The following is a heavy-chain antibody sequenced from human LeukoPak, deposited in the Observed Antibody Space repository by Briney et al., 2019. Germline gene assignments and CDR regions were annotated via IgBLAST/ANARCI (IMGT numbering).Heavy chain of an antibody. J-gene: IGHJ4*02. Sequence: PGRSLRLSCAASGFTFSSYGMHWVRQAPGKGLEWVAVISYDGSNKYYADSVKGRFTISRDNSKNTPYLQMNSLRAEDTAVYYCAKERSKKYYYGLGSYNDYWGQGTLVTVSS. CDR1: GFTFSSYG. CDR2: ISYDGSNK. D-gene: IGHD3-10*01. V-gene: IGHV3-30*18. CDR3: AKERSKKYYYGLGSYNDY.